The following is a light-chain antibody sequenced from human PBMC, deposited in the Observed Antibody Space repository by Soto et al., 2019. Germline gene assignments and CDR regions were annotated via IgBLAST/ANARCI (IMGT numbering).Light chain of an antibody. J-gene: IGKJ3*01. CDR2: DAS. CDR3: QQYDGVPFT. V-gene: IGKV1-27*01. Sequence: IQMTQSPSSLSASVGGRLTITCRASQGINSYLAWYQQKPGKGPKLLIYDASILQSVVPSRFSGTGSGAEFTLTISSLQPEDVATYYCQQYDGVPFTFGPGTKV. CDR1: QGINSY.